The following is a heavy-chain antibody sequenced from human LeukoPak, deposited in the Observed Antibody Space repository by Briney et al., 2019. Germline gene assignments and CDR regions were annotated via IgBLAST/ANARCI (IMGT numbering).Heavy chain of an antibody. CDR3: ARRRGSYSDS. D-gene: IGHD3-16*01. J-gene: IGHJ4*02. V-gene: IGHV4-59*01. CDR1: GGSINSYY. Sequence: PSETLSLTCTVSGGSINSYYWTWIRQPPGKGLEWIGYIYYTGSTNCNPSLKSRVTISLDTSKNQFSLKLSSVTAADTAMYYCARRRGSYSDSWGQGTLATVSS. CDR2: IYYTGST.